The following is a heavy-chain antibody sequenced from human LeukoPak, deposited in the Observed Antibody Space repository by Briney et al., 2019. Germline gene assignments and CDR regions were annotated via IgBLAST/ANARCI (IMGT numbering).Heavy chain of an antibody. D-gene: IGHD3-22*01. CDR3: ATLGEYFDSSGYYYN. J-gene: IGHJ4*02. CDR1: GGSVSSGSYY. CDR2: IYYSGST. V-gene: IGHV4-61*01. Sequence: PSETLSLTCTVSGGSVSSGSYYWSWIRQPPGKGLEWIGYIYYSGSTYYNPSLKSRVTISVDTSKNQFSLKLTSVTAADTAVYYCATLGEYFDSSGYYYNWGQGTLVTVSS.